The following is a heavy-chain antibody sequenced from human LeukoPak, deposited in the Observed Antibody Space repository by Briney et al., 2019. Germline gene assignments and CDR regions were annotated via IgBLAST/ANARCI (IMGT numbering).Heavy chain of an antibody. CDR3: VKNRDVSRLQFFGF. D-gene: IGHD5-24*01. CDR2: ISNNDGPT. V-gene: IGHV3-11*01. J-gene: IGHJ4*02. Sequence: GGSLRLACAASGFTFSDYYMSWIRQAPGKGPEWLSHISNNDGPTYYADSVRGRFTISRDNANNLVYLQMHSLRAEDTAVYYCVKNRDVSRLQFFGFWGQGTLVTVSS. CDR1: GFTFSDYY.